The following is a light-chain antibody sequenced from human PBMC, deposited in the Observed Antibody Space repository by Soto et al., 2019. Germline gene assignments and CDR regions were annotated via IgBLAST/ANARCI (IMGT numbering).Light chain of an antibody. CDR3: GSYTSSSTVL. V-gene: IGLV2-14*01. J-gene: IGLJ2*01. Sequence: QSALTQPASVSGSPGQSITISCTGTSSDVGAYNYVSWYQQYPGKAPKLIIFDVSDRPSGVSNRFSGSKFGNTASLTISGLQAEDEADYYCGSYTSSSTVLLGGGTKLTVL. CDR1: SSDVGAYNY. CDR2: DVS.